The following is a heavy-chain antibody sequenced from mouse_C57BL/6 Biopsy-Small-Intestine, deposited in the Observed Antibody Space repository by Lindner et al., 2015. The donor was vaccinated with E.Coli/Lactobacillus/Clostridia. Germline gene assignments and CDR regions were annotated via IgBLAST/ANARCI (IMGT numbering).Heavy chain of an antibody. CDR2: IYPGDGDT. Sequence: VQLQESGAELVKPGASVKISCKVSGDEFSDFWMNWVKQRPGRGLEWIGQIYPGDGDTKYNGKFKGKATLTADKSSSTAYMQLSSLTSEDSAVYFCARWRGWDSYFDYWGPRHHSHSLL. V-gene: IGHV1-80*01. CDR3: ARWRGWDSYFDY. D-gene: IGHD3-3*01. J-gene: IGHJ2*01. CDR1: GDEFSDFW.